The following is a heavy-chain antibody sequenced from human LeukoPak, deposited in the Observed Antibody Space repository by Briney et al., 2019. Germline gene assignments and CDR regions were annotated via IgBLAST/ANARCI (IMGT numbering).Heavy chain of an antibody. CDR2: IWYDGSNK. V-gene: IGHV3-30*02. J-gene: IGHJ6*03. D-gene: IGHD3-10*01. CDR3: AKTGGSGTAYWYYYMDV. Sequence: GGSLRLSCAASGFTFSSYGMHWVRQAPGKGLEWVAFIWYDGSNKYYADSVKDRFTISRDNSKNTLYLQMNSLRAEDTAVYYCAKTGGSGTAYWYYYMDVWGKGTTVTVSS. CDR1: GFTFSSYG.